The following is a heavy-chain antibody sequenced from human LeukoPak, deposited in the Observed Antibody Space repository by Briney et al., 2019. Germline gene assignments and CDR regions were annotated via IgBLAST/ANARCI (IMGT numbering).Heavy chain of an antibody. CDR1: GGTFSSYA. J-gene: IGHJ6*02. V-gene: IGHV1-69*04. CDR2: IIPILGIA. Sequence: GASVKVSCKASGGTFSSYAISWVRQAPGQGLEWMGRIIPILGIANYAQKFQGRVTITADKSPSTAYMELSSLRSEDTAVYYCAGSEYGSGSYFDYYYGMDVWGQGTTVTVSS. CDR3: AGSEYGSGSYFDYYYGMDV. D-gene: IGHD3-10*01.